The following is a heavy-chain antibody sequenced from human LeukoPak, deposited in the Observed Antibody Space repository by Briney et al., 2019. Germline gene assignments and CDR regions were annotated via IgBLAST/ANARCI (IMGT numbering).Heavy chain of an antibody. D-gene: IGHD2-15*01. Sequence: GSLRLSCAASGFTFSSYGMHWVRQAPGKGLEWVAVIWYDGSNKYYADSVKGRFTISRDNSKNTLYLQMNSLRAEDTAVYYCARDSVAATLTPLDYWGQGTLVTVSS. V-gene: IGHV3-33*01. J-gene: IGHJ4*02. CDR2: IWYDGSNK. CDR3: ARDSVAATLTPLDY. CDR1: GFTFSSYG.